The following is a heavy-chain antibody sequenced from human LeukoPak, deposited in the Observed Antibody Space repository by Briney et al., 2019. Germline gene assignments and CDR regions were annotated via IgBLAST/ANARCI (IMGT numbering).Heavy chain of an antibody. J-gene: IGHJ4*02. V-gene: IGHV1-69*04. CDR3: ATYYYDSSGYYDY. Sequence: SVKVSCKAAGGTFSSYAISWVRQAPGQGLEWMGRIIPIFGIANYAQKFQGRVTITADKSTSTAYMELSSLRSEDTAVYYCATYYYDSSGYYDYWGQGTLVTVSS. CDR2: IIPIFGIA. CDR1: GGTFSSYA. D-gene: IGHD3-22*01.